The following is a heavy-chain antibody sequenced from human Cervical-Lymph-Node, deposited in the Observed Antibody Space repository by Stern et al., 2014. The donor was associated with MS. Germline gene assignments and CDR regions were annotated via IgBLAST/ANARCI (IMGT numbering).Heavy chain of an antibody. V-gene: IGHV3-66*01. D-gene: IGHD6-6*01. CDR3: TREMAARRFDP. CDR1: GLTVSSNC. J-gene: IGHJ5*02. CDR2: IYAGSIT. Sequence: VQLVQSGGGLAQPGGSLRLSCAASGLTVSSNCMTWVRQAPGKGLEWVSLIYAGSITHYADSVKGRFTISRDNSENILYLQMNSLRVEDTAVYYCTREMAARRFDPWGQGTLVIVSS.